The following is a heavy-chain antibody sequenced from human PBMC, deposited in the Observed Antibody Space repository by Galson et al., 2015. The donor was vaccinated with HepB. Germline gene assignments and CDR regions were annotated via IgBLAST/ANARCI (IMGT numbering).Heavy chain of an antibody. V-gene: IGHV3-23*01. J-gene: IGHJ4*02. CDR1: GITFSSYA. Sequence: SLRLSCAASGITFSSYAMSWVRQAPGKGLEWVSAISGSGGSTYYADSVKGRFTISRDNSKNTLYLQMNSLRAEDTAVYYCAKGGGITIFGGVTEFDYWGQGTLVTVSS. CDR3: AKGGGITIFGGVTEFDY. CDR2: ISGSGGST. D-gene: IGHD3-3*01.